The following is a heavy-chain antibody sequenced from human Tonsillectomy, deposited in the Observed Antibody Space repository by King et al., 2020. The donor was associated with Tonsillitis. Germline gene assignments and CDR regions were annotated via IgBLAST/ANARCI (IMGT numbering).Heavy chain of an antibody. J-gene: IGHJ4*02. CDR1: GFTFSSYG. D-gene: IGHD3-10*01. Sequence: VQLVESGGGVVQPGRSLRLSCAASGFTFSSYGMHWVRQAPGKGLEWVAVISHDGSIKYYADSVKGRFTISRDNSKNTLYLQMNSLRAEDTAVYYCAKDMGQLDYCGQGTLVTVSS. V-gene: IGHV3-30*18. CDR3: AKDMGQLDY. CDR2: ISHDGSIK.